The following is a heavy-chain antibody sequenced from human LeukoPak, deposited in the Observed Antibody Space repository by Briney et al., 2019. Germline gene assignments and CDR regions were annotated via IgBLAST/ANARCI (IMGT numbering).Heavy chain of an antibody. D-gene: IGHD6-6*01. CDR2: ISGSGDAT. J-gene: IGHJ5*02. CDR3: AKLRGLSSSSENNWFDP. V-gene: IGHV3-23*01. Sequence: ETLSLTCTVSGGSISSYYCSWIRQPPGKRLEWVSGISGSGDATYYADSVKGRLTISRDNSKNTLYLQMNSLRAEETAVYYCAKLRGLSSSSENNWFDPWGQGTLVTVSS. CDR1: GGSISSYY.